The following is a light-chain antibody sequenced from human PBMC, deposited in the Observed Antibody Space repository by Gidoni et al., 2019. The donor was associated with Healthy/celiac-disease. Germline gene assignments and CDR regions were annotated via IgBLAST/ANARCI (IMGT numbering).Light chain of an antibody. CDR3: QQRSNWLT. Sequence: EIVLTPSPATLSLSPGERATRACRASQSVSCYVACYQQQAGQAPRLLIYDASNRATGIPALFSGGGSGTFFTLTISSLDPDDSAVYYCQQRSNWLTFGGGTKVEIK. J-gene: IGKJ4*01. V-gene: IGKV3-11*01. CDR2: DAS. CDR1: QSVSCY.